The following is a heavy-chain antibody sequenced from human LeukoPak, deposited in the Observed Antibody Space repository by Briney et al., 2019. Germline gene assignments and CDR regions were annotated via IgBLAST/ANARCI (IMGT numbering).Heavy chain of an antibody. D-gene: IGHD3-22*01. CDR3: ARGPDFHYYDSSGYGPYYFDY. V-gene: IGHV1-69*13. CDR2: IIPIFGTA. CDR1: GYTFSGYY. Sequence: SVKVSCKASGYTFSGYYIHWVRQAPGQGLEWMGGIIPIFGTANYAQKFQGRVTITADESTSTAYMELSSLRSEDTAVYYCARGPDFHYYDSSGYGPYYFDYWGQGILVTVSS. J-gene: IGHJ4*02.